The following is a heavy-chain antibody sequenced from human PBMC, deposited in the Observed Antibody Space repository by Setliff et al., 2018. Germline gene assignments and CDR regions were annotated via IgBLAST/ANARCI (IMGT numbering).Heavy chain of an antibody. Sequence: SETLSLTCAVSGGSISSGGYSWSWIRQPPGKGLEWIGYIYHSGSTYYNPSLKSRVTISVDTSKNQFSLKLSSVTAADTAVYYCARPLSSGNYYYWGQGTLVTVSS. CDR1: GGSISSGGYS. CDR2: IYHSGST. CDR3: ARPLSSGNYYY. J-gene: IGHJ4*02. D-gene: IGHD1-26*01. V-gene: IGHV4-30-2*03.